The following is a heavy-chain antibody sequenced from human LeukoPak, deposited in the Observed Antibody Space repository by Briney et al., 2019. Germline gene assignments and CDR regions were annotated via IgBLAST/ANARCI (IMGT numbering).Heavy chain of an antibody. CDR3: ARNNGMDV. J-gene: IGHJ6*02. Sequence: GGSLRLSCAASGFIFNSYGMHWVRQVPGRGPEWVANVNRDGSETYYLDSVKGRFTISKDNAKNSLYLQMNSLRAEDTALYHCARNNGMDVWGQGTTVIVSS. CDR2: VNRDGSET. V-gene: IGHV3-7*03. CDR1: GFIFNSYG.